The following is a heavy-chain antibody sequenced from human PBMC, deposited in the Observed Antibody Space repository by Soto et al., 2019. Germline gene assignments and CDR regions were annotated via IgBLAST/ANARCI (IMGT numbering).Heavy chain of an antibody. Sequence: SVKVSCKASGGTFSSYAISWVRQAPGQGLEWMGGIIPIFGTANYAQKFQGRVTITADESTSTAYMELSSLRSEDTAVYYCARGAAAGHYYYGMDVWGQGTTVTVSS. D-gene: IGHD6-13*01. V-gene: IGHV1-69*13. J-gene: IGHJ6*02. CDR2: IIPIFGTA. CDR1: GGTFSSYA. CDR3: ARGAAAGHYYYGMDV.